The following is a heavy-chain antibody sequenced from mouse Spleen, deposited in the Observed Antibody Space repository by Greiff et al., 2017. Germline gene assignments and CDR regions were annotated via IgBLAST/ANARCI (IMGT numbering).Heavy chain of an antibody. Sequence: QVQLQQSGPELVKPGASVKISCKASGYAFSSSWMNWVKQRPGKGLEWIGRIYPGDGDTNYNGKFKGKATLTADKSSSTAYMQLSSLTSEDSAVYFCAIYYDYDEGYWGQGTTLTVSS. D-gene: IGHD2-4*01. CDR2: IYPGDGDT. V-gene: IGHV1-82*01. J-gene: IGHJ2*01. CDR3: AIYYDYDEGY. CDR1: GYAFSSSW.